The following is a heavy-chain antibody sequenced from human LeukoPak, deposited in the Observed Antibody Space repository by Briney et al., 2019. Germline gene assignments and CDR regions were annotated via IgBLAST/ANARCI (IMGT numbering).Heavy chain of an antibody. CDR2: INAGNGNT. CDR1: GYTFTSSA. D-gene: IGHD5-12*01. V-gene: IGHV1-3*01. J-gene: IGHJ5*02. CDR3: ARVGHSGYDFRFDP. Sequence: ASVKVSCKASGYTFTSSAMHWVRQAPGQRLEWMGWINAGNGNTKYSQKFQGRVTITRDTSASTAYMELSSLRSEDTAVYYCARVGHSGYDFRFDPWGQGTLVTVSS.